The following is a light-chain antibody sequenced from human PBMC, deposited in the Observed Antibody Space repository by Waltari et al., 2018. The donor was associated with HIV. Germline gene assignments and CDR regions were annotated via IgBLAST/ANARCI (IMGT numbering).Light chain of an antibody. CDR1: ASDMTTFNF. V-gene: IGLV2-14*01. Sequence: SALTQPASVSGSPGQSITISCTGPASDMTTFNFVSWYQQSPGRAPKLIIFEVYFRPSGVSDRFSGSNSGDPASLPLSALRAEDEGDYFCSSYSTRGFVLFGGGTKVTVL. CDR2: EVY. J-gene: IGLJ3*02. CDR3: SSYSTRGFVL.